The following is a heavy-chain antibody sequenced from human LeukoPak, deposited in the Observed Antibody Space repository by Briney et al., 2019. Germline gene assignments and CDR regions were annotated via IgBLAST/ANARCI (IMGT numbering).Heavy chain of an antibody. Sequence: GGSLRLSCVASGFTFSNYWMSWVRQAPGKGLQWVANIKQDGSEKYYVDSVKGRFTISRDNAKKSLYLQMNSLRAEDTAVYYCARDDDWNYEDYWGQGTLVTVSS. CDR3: ARDDDWNYEDY. V-gene: IGHV3-7*01. CDR2: IKQDGSEK. J-gene: IGHJ4*02. D-gene: IGHD1-7*01. CDR1: GFTFSNYW.